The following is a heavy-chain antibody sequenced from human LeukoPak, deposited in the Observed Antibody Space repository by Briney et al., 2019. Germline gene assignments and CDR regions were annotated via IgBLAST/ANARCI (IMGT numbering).Heavy chain of an antibody. J-gene: IGHJ4*02. CDR1: GFTFSSYG. D-gene: IGHD6-19*01. V-gene: IGHV3-30*18. CDR2: ISYDGSNK. CDR3: AKGSSSGFYYFDH. Sequence: GRSLRLSCAASGFTFSSYGMHWVRQAPGKGLEWVAGISYDGSNKYYVDSVKGRFTISRDNSKNTLYLQMNSLRPEDTAVYYCAKGSSSGFYYFDHWGQGTLVTVSS.